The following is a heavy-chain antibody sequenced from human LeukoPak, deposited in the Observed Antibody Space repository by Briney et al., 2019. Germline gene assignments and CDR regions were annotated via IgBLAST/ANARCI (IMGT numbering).Heavy chain of an antibody. CDR2: ISSSSSYM. V-gene: IGHV3-21*01. CDR1: GFTFSSYS. CDR3: ARDEDTATFDY. D-gene: IGHD5-18*01. J-gene: IGHJ4*02. Sequence: GGSLRLSCAASGFTFSSYSMNWVRQAPGKGLEWVSSISSSSSYMYYADSVKGRFTISRDNAKNSLYLQMNSLRAEDTAVYYCARDEDTATFDYWGQGTLVTVSS.